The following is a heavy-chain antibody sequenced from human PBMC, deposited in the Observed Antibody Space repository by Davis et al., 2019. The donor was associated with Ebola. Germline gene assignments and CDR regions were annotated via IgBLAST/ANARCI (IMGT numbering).Heavy chain of an antibody. J-gene: IGHJ4*02. CDR1: GFIFSDYA. Sequence: GESLKISCAVSGFIFSDYAMSWVRQSPGKGLEWVSGISGSGGSTYYADSVKGRFTISRDNSKNTLYLQMNSLRDEDTAVYYCSGYYLYYFDYWGQGTLVTVSS. CDR3: SGYYLYYFDY. D-gene: IGHD3-22*01. CDR2: ISGSGGST. V-gene: IGHV3-23*01.